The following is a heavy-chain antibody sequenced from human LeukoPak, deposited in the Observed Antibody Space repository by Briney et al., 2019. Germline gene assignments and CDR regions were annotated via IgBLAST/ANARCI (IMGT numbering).Heavy chain of an antibody. CDR2: IYYSGST. CDR3: ARDFDY. V-gene: IGHV4-39*07. J-gene: IGHJ4*02. Sequence: SETLSLTCTVSGGSISSSSYYWGWIRQPPGKGLEWIGSIYYSGSTYYNPSLKSRVAISVDTSKNQSSLKLSSVTAADTAVYYCARDFDYWGQGTLVTVSS. CDR1: GGSISSSSYY.